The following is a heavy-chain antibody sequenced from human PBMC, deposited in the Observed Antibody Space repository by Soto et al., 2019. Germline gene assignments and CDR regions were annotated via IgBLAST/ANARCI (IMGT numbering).Heavy chain of an antibody. V-gene: IGHV3-30*18. J-gene: IGHJ4*02. CDR3: AKDLRIAVAGTDYFDS. CDR1: GFSFSSYG. D-gene: IGHD6-19*01. Sequence: QVQLVESGGGVVQPGRSLRLSCAASGFSFSSYGMHWVRQAPGKGLEWVAVISYVVRNKYYADSVKGRFTISRDNSKNTLYLQMKSLRAEDTAVYYCAKDLRIAVAGTDYFDSWGQGTLVTVSS. CDR2: ISYVVRNK.